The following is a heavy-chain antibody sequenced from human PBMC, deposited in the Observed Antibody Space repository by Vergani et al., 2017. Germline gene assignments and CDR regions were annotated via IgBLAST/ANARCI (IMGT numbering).Heavy chain of an antibody. CDR3: ARGNKDTAMVKDYYYYMDV. CDR2: INHSGST. Sequence: QVQLQQWGAGLLKPSETLSLTCAVYGGSFSGYYWSWIRQPPGKVLEWFGEINHSGSTNYNPSLKSRVTISVDTSKNQFSLKLSSVTAADTAVYYCARGNKDTAMVKDYYYYMDVWGKGTTVTVSS. V-gene: IGHV4-34*01. J-gene: IGHJ6*03. D-gene: IGHD5-18*01. CDR1: GGSFSGYY.